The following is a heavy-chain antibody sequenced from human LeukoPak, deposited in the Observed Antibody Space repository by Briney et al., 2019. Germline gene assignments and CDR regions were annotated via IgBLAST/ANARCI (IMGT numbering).Heavy chain of an antibody. CDR1: GGSISSYY. CDR2: IYYSGST. D-gene: IGHD6-6*01. CDR3: ARLKTGAGEDSSSSHAFDI. Sequence: PSETLSLTCTVSGGSISSYYWSWIRQPPGKGLEWIGYIYYSGSTNYNPSLKSRVTISVDTSKNQFSLKLSSVTAADTAVYYCARLKTGAGEDSSSSHAFDIWGQGTMVTVSS. V-gene: IGHV4-59*01. J-gene: IGHJ3*02.